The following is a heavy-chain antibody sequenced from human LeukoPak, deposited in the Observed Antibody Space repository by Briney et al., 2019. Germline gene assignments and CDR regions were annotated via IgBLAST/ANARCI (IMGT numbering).Heavy chain of an antibody. D-gene: IGHD6-13*01. CDR2: IYPSDSDT. V-gene: IGHV5-51*01. CDR1: AYIFTSYC. Sequence: AESPKISSNASAYIFTSYCIVYLRQLPPKDLQGMVIIYPSDSDTRYNPSFQGQLTILSNKSISTAYLQWSSLKASDTAMYYCARHRGIKRYSSSGDHAFDIWGQGTMVTVSS. J-gene: IGHJ3*02. CDR3: ARHRGIKRYSSSGDHAFDI.